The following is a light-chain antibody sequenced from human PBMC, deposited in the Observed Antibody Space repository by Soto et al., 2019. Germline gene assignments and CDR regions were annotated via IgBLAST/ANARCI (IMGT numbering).Light chain of an antibody. Sequence: EIVLTQSPATLSLSPGERATLSCRASQSVSSYLAWYQQKPGQAPRLLIYDASNRATGIPARFSGSGSGTDFTLTISSLEPEDFAVYYCQQRSNWPPVFNFGPGTKVDIK. CDR1: QSVSSY. CDR2: DAS. V-gene: IGKV3-11*01. CDR3: QQRSNWPPVFN. J-gene: IGKJ3*01.